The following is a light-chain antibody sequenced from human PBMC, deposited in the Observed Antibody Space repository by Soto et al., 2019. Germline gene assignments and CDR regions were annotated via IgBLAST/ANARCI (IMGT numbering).Light chain of an antibody. CDR3: QQYNNWPPYT. CDR1: QSVSSK. J-gene: IGKJ2*01. CDR2: NAS. V-gene: IGKV3-15*01. Sequence: DTLMTQSPATLSVSPGERATLSCRASQSVSSKLVWYQQKPGQAPRLLIYNASTRATDIPARLSGSGSGTEFTLSISSLQSEDFAVFYCQQYNNWPPYTFGQGTKLEI.